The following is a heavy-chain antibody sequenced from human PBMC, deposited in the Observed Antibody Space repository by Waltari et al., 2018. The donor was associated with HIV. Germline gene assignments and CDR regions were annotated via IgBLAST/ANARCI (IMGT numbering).Heavy chain of an antibody. CDR3: ARDLSSSIWRTVDYYYMDV. Sequence: EVQLVESGGGLVKPGESLRLSCAASGFTFSDYTVNWVRQAPGKGLEWVSPISSTSTYIQYVDSVKGRFTISRDNAKSSLYLQMNSLRAEDTAVYYCARDLSSSIWRTVDYYYMDVWGKGTTVTVSS. CDR1: GFTFSDYT. D-gene: IGHD6-13*01. J-gene: IGHJ6*03. V-gene: IGHV3-21*01. CDR2: ISSTSTYI.